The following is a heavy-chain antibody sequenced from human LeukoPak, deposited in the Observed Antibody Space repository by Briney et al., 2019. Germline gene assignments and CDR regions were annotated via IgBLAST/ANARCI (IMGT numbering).Heavy chain of an antibody. Sequence: GGSLRLPCAASGFNFTNYNMNWVRQAPGKGLEWVSSIHSSSGSIYYADSLKGRFTISRDNAKNSLYLQMNSLRAEDTAVYYCARDLAWDAFDIRGQGTMVTVSS. CDR1: GFNFTNYN. CDR3: ARDLAWDAFDI. J-gene: IGHJ3*02. CDR2: IHSSSGSI. V-gene: IGHV3-21*01.